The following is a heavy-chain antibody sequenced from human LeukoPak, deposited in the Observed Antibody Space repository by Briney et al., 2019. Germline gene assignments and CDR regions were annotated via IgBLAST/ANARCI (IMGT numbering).Heavy chain of an antibody. J-gene: IGHJ5*02. CDR2: IGGSTSGT. CDR3: VKDAFYASGTYYNS. CDR1: GFTFSSYG. V-gene: IGHV3-23*01. D-gene: IGHD3-10*01. Sequence: PGGSLRLSCAAPGFTFSSYGMSWVRQAPGKGLEWVSAIGGSTSGTYYADSVKGRFTIPRDNSKNTLSLQMNSLGAEDTAVYYCVKDAFYASGTYYNSWGQGTLVTVSS.